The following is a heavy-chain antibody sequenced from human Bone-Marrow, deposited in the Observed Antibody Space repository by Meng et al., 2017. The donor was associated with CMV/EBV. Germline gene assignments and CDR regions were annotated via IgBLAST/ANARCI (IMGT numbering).Heavy chain of an antibody. Sequence: SETLSLTCAVYGGSFSGYYWSWIRQPPGKGLEWIGEINHSGSTNYNPSLKSRVTISVDTSKNQFSLKLSSVTAADTAVYYCARGGRQHRAKRGWFDPWGQGTLVTVS. CDR2: INHSGST. CDR3: ARGGRQHRAKRGWFDP. V-gene: IGHV4-34*01. D-gene: IGHD2-21*01. J-gene: IGHJ5*02. CDR1: GGSFSGYY.